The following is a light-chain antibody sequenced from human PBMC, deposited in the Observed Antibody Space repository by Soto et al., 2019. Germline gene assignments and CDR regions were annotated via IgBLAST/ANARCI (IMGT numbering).Light chain of an antibody. CDR2: AAS. CDR3: QQSYSTHIT. CDR1: ESIINY. Sequence: DIHMTQSPSSLSASVGDRVTITCRASESIINYLNWYRQKPGKAPELLIYAASSLQSGVPSRFSGSGSGTNFTLTISSLQPEDFATYYCQQSYSTHITFGPGTKVDLK. J-gene: IGKJ3*01. V-gene: IGKV1-39*01.